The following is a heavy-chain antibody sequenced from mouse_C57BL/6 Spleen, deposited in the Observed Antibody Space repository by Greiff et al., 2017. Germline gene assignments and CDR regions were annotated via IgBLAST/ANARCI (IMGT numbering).Heavy chain of an antibody. Sequence: QVQLQQSGPGLVQPSQSLSITCTVSGFSLTSYGVHWVRQSPGKGLEWLGVIWRGGSTDYNAAFMSRLSITKDNSKSQVFFKMNSLQADDTAIYYCAKNTIYYYGSSFLWYFDVWGTGTTVTVSS. CDR1: GFSLTSYG. V-gene: IGHV2-5*01. D-gene: IGHD1-1*01. CDR2: IWRGGST. J-gene: IGHJ1*03. CDR3: AKNTIYYYGSSFLWYFDV.